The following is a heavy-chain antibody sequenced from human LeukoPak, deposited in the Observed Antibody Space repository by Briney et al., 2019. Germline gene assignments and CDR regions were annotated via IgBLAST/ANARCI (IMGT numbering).Heavy chain of an antibody. V-gene: IGHV4-59*01. D-gene: IGHD2-2*01. Sequence: SETLSLTCTVSGGSMSGYYWSWIRQPPGKGLEWIGYIYYNGNTNYSPSLKSRVTISIDTSKNQLSLKLSSVTAADTAVYYCARDSTSWKNRFDPWGQGILVTVSS. CDR3: ARDSTSWKNRFDP. CDR2: IYYNGNT. J-gene: IGHJ5*02. CDR1: GGSMSGYY.